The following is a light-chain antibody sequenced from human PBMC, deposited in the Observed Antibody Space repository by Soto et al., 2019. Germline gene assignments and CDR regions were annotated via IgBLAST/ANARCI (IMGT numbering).Light chain of an antibody. Sequence: DIQMTQSPSTLSASVGDRVAITCRASQNIGSRLAWYQQKPDEAPKLLLYDASSLESGVPLRVGGSGSGTDFTLIISRLQPDDFATYYCQQCNTPFTFGGGTKVEIK. CDR2: DAS. CDR1: QNIGSR. V-gene: IGKV1-5*01. CDR3: QQCNTPFT. J-gene: IGKJ4*01.